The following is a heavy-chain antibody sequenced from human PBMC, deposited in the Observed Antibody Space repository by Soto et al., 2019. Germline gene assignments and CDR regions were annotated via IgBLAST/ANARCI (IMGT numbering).Heavy chain of an antibody. D-gene: IGHD3-16*02. CDR2: ISWNSGSI. CDR1: GFTFDDYA. J-gene: IGHJ4*02. Sequence: EVQLVESGGGLVQPGRSLRLSCAASGFTFDDYAMHWVRQAPGKGLEWVSGISWNSGSIGYADSVKGRFTISRDNAKNSLYLQMNSLRPEDTASHYCAKDGWPLGELSSRYFDYWGQGTLVTVSS. V-gene: IGHV3-9*01. CDR3: AKDGWPLGELSSRYFDY.